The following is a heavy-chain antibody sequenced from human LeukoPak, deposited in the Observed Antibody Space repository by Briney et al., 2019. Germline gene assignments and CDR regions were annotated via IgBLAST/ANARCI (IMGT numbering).Heavy chain of an antibody. D-gene: IGHD2-21*01. CDR3: AKGLPGNWFDP. V-gene: IGHV3-23*01. J-gene: IGHJ5*02. CDR1: GFTFSSYA. CDR2: ISGSGGST. Sequence: GGSLRLSCAAYGFTFSSYAMSWVRQAPGKGREWVSAISGSGGSTYYADSVKGRFTISRDNSKNTLYLQMNSLRAENTAVYYCAKGLPGNWFDPWGQGTLVTVSS.